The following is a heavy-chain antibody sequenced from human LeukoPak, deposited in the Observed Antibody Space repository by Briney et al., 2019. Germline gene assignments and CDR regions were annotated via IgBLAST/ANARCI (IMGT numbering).Heavy chain of an antibody. CDR1: GGSISSYY. Sequence: SETLSLTCSVSGGSISSYYWSWIRQPAGKGLEWIGRIYASGSTNYNPSLKSRVTMSVDTSKNEFSLKLSSVTAADTAVYYCARDVTGNYRSDYFDYWGQGALVTVSS. J-gene: IGHJ4*02. CDR2: IYASGST. V-gene: IGHV4-4*07. D-gene: IGHD1-7*01. CDR3: ARDVTGNYRSDYFDY.